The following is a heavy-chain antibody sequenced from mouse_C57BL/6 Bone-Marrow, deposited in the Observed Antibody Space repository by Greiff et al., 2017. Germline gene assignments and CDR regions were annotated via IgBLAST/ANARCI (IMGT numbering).Heavy chain of an antibody. J-gene: IGHJ4*01. CDR3: KGYAMDY. CDR1: GFNIKDDY. CDR2: LDPENGDT. Sequence: EVQLQQSGAELVRPGASVKLSCTASGFNIKDDYMHWVKQRPEQGLEWIGWLDPENGDTEYASKFQGKATITADTSSNTAYLQLSSLTSEDTAVYYCKGYAMDYWGQGTSVTVSS. V-gene: IGHV14-4*01.